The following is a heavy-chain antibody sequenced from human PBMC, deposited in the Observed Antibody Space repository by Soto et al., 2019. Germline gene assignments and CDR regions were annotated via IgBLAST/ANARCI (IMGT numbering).Heavy chain of an antibody. CDR1: GGTVSSYA. Sequence: QVQLVQSGAEVKKPGSSVKVSCKASGGTVSSYAISWVRQAPGQGLEWMGGIIPIFGTADYAQKFQGRVTITADESTSTAYMELSSLRSEDTAVYYCASHCGGDCYSRSPPYYYYGMDVWGQGTTVTVSS. V-gene: IGHV1-69*12. CDR3: ASHCGGDCYSRSPPYYYYGMDV. CDR2: IIPIFGTA. D-gene: IGHD2-21*02. J-gene: IGHJ6*02.